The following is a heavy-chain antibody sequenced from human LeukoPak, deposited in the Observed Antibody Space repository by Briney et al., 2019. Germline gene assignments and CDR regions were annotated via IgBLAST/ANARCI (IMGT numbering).Heavy chain of an antibody. CDR3: ARGPSYDSSGYYVHDY. CDR1: GGSISSSSYY. Sequence: SETLSLTCTVSGGSISSSSYYWGWIRQPPGKGLEWIGSIYYSGSTYYNPSLKSRVTISVDTSKNQLSLKLSSVTAAVTAVYYCARGPSYDSSGYYVHDYWGQGTLVTVSS. V-gene: IGHV4-39*01. J-gene: IGHJ4*02. D-gene: IGHD3-22*01. CDR2: IYYSGST.